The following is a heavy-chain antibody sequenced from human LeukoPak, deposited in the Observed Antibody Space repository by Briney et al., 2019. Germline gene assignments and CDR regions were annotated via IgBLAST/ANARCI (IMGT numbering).Heavy chain of an antibody. D-gene: IGHD3-16*01. V-gene: IGHV3-72*01. CDR2: MRNKANSYTT. CDR3: ARSPESGGNVFDI. Sequence: GGSLRLSCAASGFTFSDHYIDWVRQAPGKGLEWVGRMRNKANSYTTENAASVKGRLTLSRDDSKRLVFLQLNSLKIEDTAVYYCARSPESGGNVFDIWGQGTMVTVSS. CDR1: GFTFSDHY. J-gene: IGHJ3*02.